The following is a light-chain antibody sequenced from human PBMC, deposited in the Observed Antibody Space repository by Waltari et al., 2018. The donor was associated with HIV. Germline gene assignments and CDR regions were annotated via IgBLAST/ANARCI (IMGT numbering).Light chain of an antibody. V-gene: IGKV3-20*01. CDR1: QSVPNNY. J-gene: IGKJ1*01. CDR3: QHYGTSLHWT. Sequence: FVLIQSPGTLSLSPGDRATISCRASQSVPNNYLAWYQKKVGQAPRPLIYGASTRATGIPSRFSGSGSGADFTLTNNRLEPEDFAVYYCQHYGTSLHWTFGQGTKVEIK. CDR2: GAS.